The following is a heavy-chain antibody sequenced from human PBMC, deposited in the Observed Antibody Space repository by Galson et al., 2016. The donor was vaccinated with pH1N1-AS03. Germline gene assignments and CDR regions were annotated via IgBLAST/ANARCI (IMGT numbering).Heavy chain of an antibody. CDR3: AKGDDFWSGYSPNYYYCMDV. CDR2: ISGSGGTT. J-gene: IGHJ6*03. CDR1: GFSLSTYA. Sequence: SLRLSCAASGFSLSTYAMTWVRQAPGKGLEWVSGISGSGGTTYYAESVKGRSAISRDNSKNTLYLLMNSLRAEDTAVYYCAKGDDFWSGYSPNYYYCMDVWGKGTTVTVSS. V-gene: IGHV3-23*01. D-gene: IGHD3-3*01.